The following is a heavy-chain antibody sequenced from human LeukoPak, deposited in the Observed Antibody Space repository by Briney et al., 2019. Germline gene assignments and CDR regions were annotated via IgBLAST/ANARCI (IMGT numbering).Heavy chain of an antibody. CDR3: ARDGSFWRGYPYYFDY. CDR1: GFTFSSYG. CDR2: IWYDGSNK. Sequence: PGGSLSLSCAASGFTFSSYGMHWVHQAPGKGLEWVAIIWYDGSNKYYADSVKGRFTISRDNSKNTLYLQVNSLRAEDTAVYYCARDGSFWRGYPYYFDYWGQGTLLTASS. D-gene: IGHD3-3*01. J-gene: IGHJ4*02. V-gene: IGHV3-33*01.